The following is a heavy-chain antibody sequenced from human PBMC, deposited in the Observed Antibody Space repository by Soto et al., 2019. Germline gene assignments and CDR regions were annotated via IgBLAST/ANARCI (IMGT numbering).Heavy chain of an antibody. D-gene: IGHD2-15*01. J-gene: IGHJ6*02. CDR3: AREKAWSGHYYYYGMDV. V-gene: IGHV3-30*03. CDR1: GFNFSTYG. CDR2: ISYDGSYK. Sequence: QVQLVESGGGVVQPGRSLRLSCAASGFNFSTYGMHWVRQAPGKGLEWVAVISYDGSYKYYADSVKGRFTISRDNSKNTLYVQMNTLRAEDTAVYYCAREKAWSGHYYYYGMDVWGQGTTVTVSS.